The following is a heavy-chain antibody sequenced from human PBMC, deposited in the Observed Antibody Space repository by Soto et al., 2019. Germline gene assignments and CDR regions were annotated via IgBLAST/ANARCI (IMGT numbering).Heavy chain of an antibody. Sequence: QLQLQESGPGLVKPSETLSLTCTVSGGSISSSSYYWGWIRQPPGKGLEWIGSIYYSGSTYYNPSLKSRVTISVDTSKNQFSLKLSSVTAADTAVYYCARHIAPATTMVRGVSFFPRNHWFDPWGQGTLVTVSS. V-gene: IGHV4-39*01. CDR3: ARHIAPATTMVRGVSFFPRNHWFDP. CDR2: IYYSGST. J-gene: IGHJ5*02. D-gene: IGHD3-10*01. CDR1: GGSISSSSYY.